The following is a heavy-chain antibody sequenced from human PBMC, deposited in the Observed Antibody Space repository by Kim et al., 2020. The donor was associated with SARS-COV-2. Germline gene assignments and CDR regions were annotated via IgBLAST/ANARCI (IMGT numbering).Heavy chain of an antibody. Sequence: GSTSYAQKFQGRVTMTRDTSTSTVYMELSSLRSEDTAVYYCASSVGAIKGWGQGTLVTVSS. J-gene: IGHJ4*02. D-gene: IGHD1-26*01. V-gene: IGHV1-46*01. CDR2: GST. CDR3: ASSVGAIKG.